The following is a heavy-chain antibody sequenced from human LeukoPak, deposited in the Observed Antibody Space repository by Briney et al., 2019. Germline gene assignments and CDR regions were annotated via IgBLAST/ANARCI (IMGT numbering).Heavy chain of an antibody. CDR1: GFTFSSYS. CDR3: ARMYSSSWYVDY. J-gene: IGHJ4*02. Sequence: GGSLRLSCAASGFTFSSYSMNWVRQAPGKGLEWVSSISSSSSYIYYADSVKGRFTISRDNAKNSLYLQMNSLRAEDTAVYYCARMYSSSWYVDYWGQGTLVTVSS. CDR2: ISSSSSYI. V-gene: IGHV3-21*01. D-gene: IGHD6-13*01.